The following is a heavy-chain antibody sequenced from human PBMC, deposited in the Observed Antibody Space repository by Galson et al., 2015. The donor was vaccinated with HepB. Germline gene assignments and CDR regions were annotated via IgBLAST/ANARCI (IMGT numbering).Heavy chain of an antibody. CDR1: GFTFSSYG. V-gene: IGHV3-33*01. CDR2: IWYDGSNK. J-gene: IGHJ4*02. Sequence: LRLSCAASGFTFSSYGMHWVRQAPGKGLEWVAVIWYDGSNKYYADSVKGRFTISRDNSKNTLYLQMNSLRAEDTAVYYCARDRGDHSSSLDYWGQGTLVTVSS. D-gene: IGHD6-6*01. CDR3: ARDRGDHSSSLDY.